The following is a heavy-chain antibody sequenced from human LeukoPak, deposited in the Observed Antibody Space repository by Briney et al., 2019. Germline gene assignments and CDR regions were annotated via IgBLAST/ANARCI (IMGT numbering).Heavy chain of an antibody. D-gene: IGHD5-18*01. CDR1: GFTFSNYA. CDR3: ARDPCRPRNSKCADRPMSDDY. J-gene: IGHJ4*02. CDR2: ISSNGGST. Sequence: GGSLRLSCSASGFTFSNYAMPWVRQAPGKGLEYVSAISSNGGSTYYANSVKGRFTISRDNSKNTLYLQMGSLKAEDMAVYYCARDPCRPRNSKCADRPMSDDYWGQGTLVTVSS. V-gene: IGHV3-64*01.